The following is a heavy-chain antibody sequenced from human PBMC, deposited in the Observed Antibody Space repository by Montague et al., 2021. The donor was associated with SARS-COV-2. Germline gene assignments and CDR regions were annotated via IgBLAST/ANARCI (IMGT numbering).Heavy chain of an antibody. J-gene: IGHJ4*02. CDR2: IYYSGTT. CDR1: SGSIISSGYY. CDR3: ARGMIRGVTTPFDY. D-gene: IGHD3-10*01. Sequence: SETLSLTCSVSSGSIISSGYYWGWIRQPPGKELEWIGNIYYSGTTXYXXXXQXRGTISVDTSKNHLSLRLSSVTVADTAVYFCARGMIRGVTTPFDYWGQGSQVTVSS. V-gene: IGHV4-39*02.